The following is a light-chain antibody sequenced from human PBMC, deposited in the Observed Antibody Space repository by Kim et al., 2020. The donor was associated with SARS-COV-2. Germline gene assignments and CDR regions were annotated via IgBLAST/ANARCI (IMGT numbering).Light chain of an antibody. J-gene: IGLJ2*01. CDR3: NSRDSNGNVL. Sequence: SSELTQDPAVSVALGQTVRITCQGDSLRSYYATWYQQKPGQAPILVIYGKNNRPSGIPDRFSGSSSGNTASLTITETRAGDEADYYCNSRDSNGNVLFGGGTQLTVL. CDR2: GKN. V-gene: IGLV3-19*01. CDR1: SLRSYY.